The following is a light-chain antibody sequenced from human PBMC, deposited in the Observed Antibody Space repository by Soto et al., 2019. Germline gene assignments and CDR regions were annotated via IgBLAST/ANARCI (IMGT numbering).Light chain of an antibody. V-gene: IGLV2-18*01. CDR1: STDFVSYNR. J-gene: IGLJ1*01. Sequence: QSALPQPPSVSGSPGQSVTISCTGTSTDFVSYNRVSWYQQPPGTAPKLMIYEVSKRPSGVPDRFSGSKSGNTASLTISGLQAADEADYYCSLYTSENAYVFGTGTRSPS. CDR3: SLYTSENAYV. CDR2: EVS.